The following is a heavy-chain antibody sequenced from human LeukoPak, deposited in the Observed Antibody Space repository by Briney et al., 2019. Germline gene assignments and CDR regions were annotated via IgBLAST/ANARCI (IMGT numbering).Heavy chain of an antibody. D-gene: IGHD3-22*01. Sequence: GGSLRLSCAASEFTFSSYAMSWVRQAPGKGLEWVSAISGSGGSTYYADSVKGRFTISRDNSKNTLYLQMNSLRAEDTAVYYCAKVVEGYYDSSGYYYSQGFLYYFDYWGQGTLVTVSS. CDR2: ISGSGGST. V-gene: IGHV3-23*01. J-gene: IGHJ4*02. CDR3: AKVVEGYYDSSGYYYSQGFLYYFDY. CDR1: EFTFSSYA.